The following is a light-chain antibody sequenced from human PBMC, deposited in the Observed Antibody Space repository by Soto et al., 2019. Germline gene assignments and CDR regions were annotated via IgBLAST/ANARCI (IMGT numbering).Light chain of an antibody. CDR2: KAS. CDR1: QSISSW. Sequence: DIQMTQSPSTLSAPEEDRATITARASQSISSWLAWNQQKPGKAPKFLIYKASSLESGVPSRFSGSGSGTEFTLTISSLQPDDFATYYCQQYSSWYTFGQGTKLEIK. CDR3: QQYSSWYT. J-gene: IGKJ2*01. V-gene: IGKV1-5*03.